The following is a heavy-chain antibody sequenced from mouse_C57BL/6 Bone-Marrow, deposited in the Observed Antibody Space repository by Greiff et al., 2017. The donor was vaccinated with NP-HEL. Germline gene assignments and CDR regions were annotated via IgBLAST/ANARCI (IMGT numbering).Heavy chain of an antibody. CDR3: AREAIYYYGSSYFDY. CDR1: GYTFTSYG. Sequence: QVQLQQSGAELARPGASVKLSCKASGYTFTSYGISWVKQRTGQGLEWIGEIYPRSGNTYYNEKFKGKATLTADKSSSTAYMELRILTSEDSAVYFCAREAIYYYGSSYFDYWGQGTTLTVSS. CDR2: IYPRSGNT. V-gene: IGHV1-81*01. J-gene: IGHJ2*01. D-gene: IGHD1-1*01.